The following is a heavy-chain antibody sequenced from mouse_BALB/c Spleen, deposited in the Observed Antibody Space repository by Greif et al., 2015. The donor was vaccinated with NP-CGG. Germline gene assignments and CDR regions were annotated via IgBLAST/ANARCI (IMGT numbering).Heavy chain of an antibody. J-gene: IGHJ1*01. CDR3: ARGYYGNYDWYFDV. CDR2: IYPGDGDT. Sequence: VQLQQSGAELARPGASVKLSCKASGYTFTSYWMQWVKQRPGQGLEWIGAIYPGDGDTRYTQKFKGKATLTADKSSSTAYMQLSSLASEDSAVYYCARGYYGNYDWYFDVWGAGTTVTVSS. V-gene: IGHV1-87*01. CDR1: GYTFTSYW. D-gene: IGHD2-1*01.